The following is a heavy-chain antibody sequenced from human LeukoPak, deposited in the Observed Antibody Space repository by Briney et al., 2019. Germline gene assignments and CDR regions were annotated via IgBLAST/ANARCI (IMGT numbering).Heavy chain of an antibody. CDR1: GYSFTSYW. CDR3: ARCYSSSCLHFDY. D-gene: IGHD6-13*01. CDR2: IYPGDSEV. Sequence: GESLKISCKGSGYSFTSYWIGWVRQMPGKGLEWMGIIYPGDSEVRNSPSFQGQVTISADKSISTAYLQWSSLKASDTAMYYCARCYSSSCLHFDYWGQGTLVTVSS. J-gene: IGHJ4*02. V-gene: IGHV5-51*01.